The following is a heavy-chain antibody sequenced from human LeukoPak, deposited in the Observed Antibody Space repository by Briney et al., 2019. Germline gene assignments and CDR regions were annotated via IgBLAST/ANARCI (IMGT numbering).Heavy chain of an antibody. V-gene: IGHV1-69*05. J-gene: IGHJ4*02. Sequence: GASVKVSCKASGGTFSSYAISWVRQAPGQGLEWMGGIIPIFGTANYAQKFQGRVTITTDESTSTAYMELSSLRSDDTAVYYCARTRSLLWFGESLYYFDYWGQGTLVTVSS. CDR3: ARTRSLLWFGESLYYFDY. CDR1: GGTFSSYA. CDR2: IIPIFGTA. D-gene: IGHD3-10*01.